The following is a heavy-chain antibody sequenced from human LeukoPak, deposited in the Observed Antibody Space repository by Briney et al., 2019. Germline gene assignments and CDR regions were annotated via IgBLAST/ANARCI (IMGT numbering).Heavy chain of an antibody. CDR3: AREGRETYDFWSGYHPSSH. V-gene: IGHV3-11*01. CDR2: ISSSGSTI. D-gene: IGHD3-3*01. Sequence: GGSLRLSCAASGFTLSDYYMSWIRQAPGKGLEWVSYISSSGSTIYYADSVMGRFTISRDNAKNSLYLQMNSLRAEDTAVYYCAREGRETYDFWSGYHPSSHWGQGTLVTVSS. J-gene: IGHJ4*02. CDR1: GFTLSDYY.